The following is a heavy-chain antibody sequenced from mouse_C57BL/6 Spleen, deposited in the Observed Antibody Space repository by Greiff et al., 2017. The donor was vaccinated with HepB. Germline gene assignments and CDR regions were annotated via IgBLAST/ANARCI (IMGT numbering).Heavy chain of an antibody. CDR1: GYTFTSYW. D-gene: IGHD2-5*01. CDR3: AREETYSNCFDY. V-gene: IGHV1-52*01. CDR2: IDPSDSET. Sequence: VQLQQPGAELVRPGSSVKLSCKASGYTFTSYWMHWVKQRPIQGLEWIGNIDPSDSETHYNQKFKDKATLTVDKSSSTAYMQLSSLTSEDSAVYYCAREETYSNCFDYWGQGTTLTVSS. J-gene: IGHJ2*01.